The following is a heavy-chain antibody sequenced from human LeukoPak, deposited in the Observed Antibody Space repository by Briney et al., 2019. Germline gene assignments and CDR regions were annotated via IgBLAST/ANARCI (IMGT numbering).Heavy chain of an antibody. V-gene: IGHV1-18*01. CDR3: ARSYYYDSSGYRTYDAFDI. CDR1: GYTFTSYG. D-gene: IGHD3-22*01. CDR2: ISAYNGNT. Sequence: ASVKVSCKASGYTFTSYGISWVRQAPGQGLEWMGWISAYNGNTNYAQKLQGRVTMTTDTSTSTAYMELSSLRSEDTAVYYCARSYYYDSSGYRTYDAFDIWGQGTMVTVSS. J-gene: IGHJ3*02.